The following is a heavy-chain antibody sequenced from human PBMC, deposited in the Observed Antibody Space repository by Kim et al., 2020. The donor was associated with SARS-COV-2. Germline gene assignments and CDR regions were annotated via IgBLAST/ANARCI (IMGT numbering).Heavy chain of an antibody. CDR3: ARAGYYDSSGHYF. V-gene: IGHV3-66*01. Sequence: GGSLRLSCAPSGFSVRNTYLSWVRQAPGKGLEWVSLIFSDGRTFYADSVKGRFTVSKDNSKDTLYLQMNSLEAEDTAVYFCARAGYYDSSGHYF. CDR2: IFSDGRT. CDR1: GFSVRNTY. J-gene: IGHJ2*01. D-gene: IGHD3-22*01.